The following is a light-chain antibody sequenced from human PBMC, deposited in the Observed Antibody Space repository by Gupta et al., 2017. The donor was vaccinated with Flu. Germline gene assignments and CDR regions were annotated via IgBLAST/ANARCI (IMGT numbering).Light chain of an antibody. J-gene: IGKJ1*01. CDR1: QSVSSSF. V-gene: IGKV3-20*01. CDR2: GAS. CDR3: HHYGHSPPTFGQGTEVAPPT. Sequence: EIVLAQSPGTLSLSPGERATLSCRASQSVSSSFLAWYQQKPGQAPRLLISGASTRATGIPDRFSGSGSGTDFTLTITRLEPEDIAVYFCHHYGHSPPTFGQGTEVAPPTFGQGTKVEIK.